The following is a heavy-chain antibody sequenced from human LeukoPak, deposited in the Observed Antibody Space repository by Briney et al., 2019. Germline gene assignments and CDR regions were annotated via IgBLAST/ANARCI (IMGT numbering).Heavy chain of an antibody. V-gene: IGHV4-34*01. CDR1: GGSFSDYF. Sequence: SETLSLTCAVSGGSFSDYFWTWIRQPPGKGLEWIGEINHSGSTNYNPSLKSRVTISVDTSKNQFSLKLSSVTAADTAVYYCARLLMSGITFGGVIAPEDYWGQGTLVTVSS. J-gene: IGHJ4*02. D-gene: IGHD3-16*02. CDR2: INHSGST. CDR3: ARLLMSGITFGGVIAPEDY.